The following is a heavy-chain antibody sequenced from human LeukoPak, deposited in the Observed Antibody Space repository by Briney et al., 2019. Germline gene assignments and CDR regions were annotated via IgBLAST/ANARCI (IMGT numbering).Heavy chain of an antibody. CDR1: GFTFSSYG. D-gene: IGHD7-27*01. CDR3: ARKFLTGRLIDY. J-gene: IGHJ4*02. CDR2: ISYDVSNK. V-gene: IGHV3-30*03. Sequence: GGSLRLSCAASGFTFSSYGMHWVRQAPGKGLEWVAVISYDVSNKYYADSVKGRFTISRDTSKNTLYLQMNSLRAEDTALYYCARKFLTGRLIDYWGQGTLVTVSS.